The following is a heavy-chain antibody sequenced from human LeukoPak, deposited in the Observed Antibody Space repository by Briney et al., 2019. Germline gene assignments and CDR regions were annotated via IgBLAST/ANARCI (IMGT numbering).Heavy chain of an antibody. J-gene: IGHJ4*02. V-gene: IGHV3-64*01. CDR2: ISSNGGSI. CDR3: AREEGDYGDYVNY. Sequence: GGSLRLSCAASGFTFSDYAMHWVRQAPGKELEYVSAISSNGGSIHYANSVKGRFTISRDNSKNTLYLQMDSLRAEDMAVYYCAREEGDYGDYVNYWGQGTLVTVSS. D-gene: IGHD4-17*01. CDR1: GFTFSDYA.